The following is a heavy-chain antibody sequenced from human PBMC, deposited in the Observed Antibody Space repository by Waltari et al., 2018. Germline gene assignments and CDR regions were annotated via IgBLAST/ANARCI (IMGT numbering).Heavy chain of an antibody. CDR1: SFSFRSCW. J-gene: IGHJ4*02. CDR3: ARARAVAALYYFDY. V-gene: IGHV3-7*01. CDR2: INQDGSEK. Sequence: EVQWVESGGGLVRLGGPRSGPGPASSFSFRSCWLSWVRQAPGKGLEWVANINQDGSEKNYVDSVKGRFTISRDNAKNSLYLQMDSLRVEDTAVYYCARARAVAALYYFDYWGQGTLVTVSS. D-gene: IGHD6-19*01.